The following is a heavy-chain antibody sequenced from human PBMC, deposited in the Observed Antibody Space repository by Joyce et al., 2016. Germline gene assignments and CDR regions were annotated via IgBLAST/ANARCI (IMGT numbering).Heavy chain of an antibody. D-gene: IGHD6-25*01. CDR3: ARRGKTAAGIFFDY. V-gene: IGHV5-51*01. CDR1: GYTFSNYW. Sequence: EVQLVQSRAEVKKPGESLKISCKVSGYTFSNYWIGWVRQMPGKGLEWMGIIYPDDSDSRDSPSFQGQVTISADKSISTAYLQWRSLKASDTAIYYCARRGKTAAGIFFDYWGHGTLVTVSP. J-gene: IGHJ4*01. CDR2: IYPDDSDS.